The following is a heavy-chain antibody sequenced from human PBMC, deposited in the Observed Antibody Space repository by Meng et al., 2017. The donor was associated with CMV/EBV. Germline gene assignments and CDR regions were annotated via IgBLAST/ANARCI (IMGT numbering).Heavy chain of an antibody. D-gene: IGHD4-23*01. CDR1: GGSISSNY. Sequence: GGSLRLSCTVSGGSISSNYWSWIRQPPGKGLEWVANIKQDGSEKYYVDSVKGRFTISRDNAKNSLYLQMNSLRAEDTAVYYCARDSRRGNSDPELYYWGQGTLVTVSS. J-gene: IGHJ4*02. CDR2: IKQDGSEK. CDR3: ARDSRRGNSDPELYY. V-gene: IGHV3-7*01.